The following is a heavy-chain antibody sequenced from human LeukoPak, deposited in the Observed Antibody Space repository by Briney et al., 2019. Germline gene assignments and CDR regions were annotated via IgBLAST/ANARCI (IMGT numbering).Heavy chain of an antibody. V-gene: IGHV1-18*01. D-gene: IGHD3-16*02. CDR1: GYTFTSYG. CDR2: ISAYNGNT. J-gene: IGHJ4*02. CDR3: ARAFQSLGGLSLPDF. Sequence: ASVKVSCKASGYTFTSYGISWVRQAPGQGLEWMGWISAYNGNTNYAQKLQGRVTMTTDTSTSTAYMELRSLRSDDTAVYYCARAFQSLGGLSLPDFWGQGTLVTVPS.